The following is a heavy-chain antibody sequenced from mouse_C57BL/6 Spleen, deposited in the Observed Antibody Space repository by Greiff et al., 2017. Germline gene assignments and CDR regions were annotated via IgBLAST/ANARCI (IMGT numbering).Heavy chain of an antibody. J-gene: IGHJ3*01. D-gene: IGHD2-3*01. CDR2: ISNGGGST. V-gene: IGHV5-12*01. CDR3: ARRDDGYTLSWFAY. Sequence: DVMLVESGGGLVQPGGSLKLSCAASGFTFSDYYMYWVRQTPEKRLEWVAYISNGGGSTYYPDTVKGRFTISRDNAKNTLYLQMSRLKSEDTAMYYCARRDDGYTLSWFAYWGQGTLVTVSA. CDR1: GFTFSDYY.